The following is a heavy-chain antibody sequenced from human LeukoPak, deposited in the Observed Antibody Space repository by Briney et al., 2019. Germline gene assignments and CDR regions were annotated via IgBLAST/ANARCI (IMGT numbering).Heavy chain of an antibody. CDR2: INPNSGGT. Sequence: GASVKVSCKASGYTSTGYYMHWVRQAPGQGLEWMGWINPNSGGTNYAQKFQGRVTMTRDTSISTAYMELSRLRSDDTAVYYCARDGPGYCSSTSCLVMDVWGQGTTVTVSS. CDR1: GYTSTGYY. D-gene: IGHD2-2*01. J-gene: IGHJ6*02. V-gene: IGHV1-2*02. CDR3: ARDGPGYCSSTSCLVMDV.